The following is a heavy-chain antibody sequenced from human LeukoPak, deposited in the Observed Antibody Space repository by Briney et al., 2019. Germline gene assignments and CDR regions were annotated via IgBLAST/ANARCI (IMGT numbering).Heavy chain of an antibody. V-gene: IGHV4-59*01. Sequence: SETLSLTCTVSGGSISSYYWTWIRQPPGKGLEWIGYIYYSGSTNYDPPLKSRATMSVDTSKNQFSLKLSSVTAADTAVYYCASALIAASGTAYGMDVWGQGTTVTVSS. D-gene: IGHD6-13*01. CDR2: IYYSGST. CDR3: ASALIAASGTAYGMDV. J-gene: IGHJ6*02. CDR1: GGSISSYY.